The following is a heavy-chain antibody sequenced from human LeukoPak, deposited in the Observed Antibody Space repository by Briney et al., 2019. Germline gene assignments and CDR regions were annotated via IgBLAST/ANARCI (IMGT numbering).Heavy chain of an antibody. CDR2: IYYSGST. CDR3: ARDSSRAFDY. V-gene: IGHV4-39*07. CDR1: GVSISSSNSY. Sequence: PSETLSLTCTVSGVSISSSNSYWGWIRQPPGKGLEWIGNIYYSGSTYYNPSLKSRVTISVDTSKNQFSLKLSSVTAADTAVYYCARDSSRAFDYWGQGTLVTVSS. J-gene: IGHJ4*02. D-gene: IGHD6-13*01.